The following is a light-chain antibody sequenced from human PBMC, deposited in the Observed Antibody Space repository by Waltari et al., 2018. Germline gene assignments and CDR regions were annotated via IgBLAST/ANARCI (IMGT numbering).Light chain of an antibody. CDR3: SSYAHNNHFV. CDR2: AVT. J-gene: IGLJ1*01. V-gene: IGLV2-8*01. CDR1: NRDVGAYHY. Sequence: QSVLTQPPSATGSPGQSVTISCTGTNRDVGAYHYVSWYQQHPGQVPKLLIYAVTKRPQGVPDRFAGSKSGNTASLTVSGLQADDEADYYCSSYAHNNHFVFGTGTKVTVL.